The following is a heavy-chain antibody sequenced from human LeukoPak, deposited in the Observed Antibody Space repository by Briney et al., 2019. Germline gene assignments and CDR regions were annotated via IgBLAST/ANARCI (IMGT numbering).Heavy chain of an antibody. D-gene: IGHD2-15*01. J-gene: IGHJ4*02. CDR1: GDSISRSRHF. CDR2: IYNSGST. CDR3: AGEGGYCSGGSCYLVY. Sequence: SETLSLTCNVSGDSISRSRHFWAWIRQSPGRGLEWIGYIYNSGSTYYHPSLKIRVTSSVDTSKSQFSLRLSSVTAADTAVYYCAGEGGYCSGGSCYLVYWGQGTLVTVSS. V-gene: IGHV4-39*07.